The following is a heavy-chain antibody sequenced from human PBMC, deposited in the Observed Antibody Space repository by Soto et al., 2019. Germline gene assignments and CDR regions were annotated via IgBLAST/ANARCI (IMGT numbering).Heavy chain of an antibody. CDR2: ISSSGSTI. J-gene: IGHJ6*02. V-gene: IGHV3-48*03. Sequence: EVQLVESGGGLVQPGGSLRLSCAASGFTFSSYEMNWVRQAPGKGLEWVSYISSSGSTIYYADSVKGRFTISRDNAKNSLYRQMNSLRAEDTAVYYCARDWDSATYYYYGMDVWGQGTTVTVSS. CDR1: GFTFSSYE. CDR3: ARDWDSATYYYYGMDV. D-gene: IGHD1-26*01.